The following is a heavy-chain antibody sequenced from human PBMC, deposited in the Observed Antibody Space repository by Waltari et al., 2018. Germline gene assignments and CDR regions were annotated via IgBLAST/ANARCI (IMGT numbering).Heavy chain of an antibody. Sequence: QVQLVESGGGVVQPGRSLRLSCAAYGFDLDNYGMHWGRQAPGKGLEWVAIIWFDGTTTYYADSVKGRFTISRDSSRNTVYLQMKSLRAEDTAVYYCARDDRSIAALQYWGQGTLVTVSS. J-gene: IGHJ4*02. V-gene: IGHV3-33*01. CDR3: ARDDRSIAALQY. CDR2: IWFDGTTT. D-gene: IGHD6-6*01. CDR1: GFDLDNYG.